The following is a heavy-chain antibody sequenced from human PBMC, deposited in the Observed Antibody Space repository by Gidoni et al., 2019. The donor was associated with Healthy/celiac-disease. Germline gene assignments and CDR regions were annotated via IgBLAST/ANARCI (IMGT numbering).Heavy chain of an antibody. Sequence: QVQLQQWGAGLLKPSETLSLTCAVYGGSFSGYYWSWIRQPPGKGLEWIGESNHSGSTNYNPSLKSRVTISVDTSKNQFSLKLSSVAADSAVYYCARLGWYCSGGSCYPGWFDYWGQGTLVTVSS. CDR1: GGSFSGYY. V-gene: IGHV4-34*01. D-gene: IGHD2-15*01. CDR3: ARLGWYCSGGSCYPGWFDY. CDR2: SNHSGST. J-gene: IGHJ4*02.